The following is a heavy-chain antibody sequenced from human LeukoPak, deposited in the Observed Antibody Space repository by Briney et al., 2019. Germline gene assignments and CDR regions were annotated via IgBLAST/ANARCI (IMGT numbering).Heavy chain of an antibody. CDR2: IYYSGST. V-gene: IGHV4-59*01. CDR1: GGSISSYY. CDR3: ARGGDYGDLRYFDY. Sequence: SETLSLTCTVSGGSISSYYWSWIRQPPGKGLEWIGYIYYSGSTNYNPSLKSRVTISVDTSKNQFSLKLSSVTAADTAVYYCARGGDYGDLRYFDYWGQGTLVTVSS. D-gene: IGHD4-17*01. J-gene: IGHJ4*02.